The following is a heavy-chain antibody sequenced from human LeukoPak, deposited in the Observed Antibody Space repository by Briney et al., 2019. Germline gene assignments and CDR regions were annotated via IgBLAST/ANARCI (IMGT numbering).Heavy chain of an antibody. J-gene: IGHJ6*02. CDR3: ASSVVVTAIPNGMDV. V-gene: IGHV4-31*03. D-gene: IGHD2-21*02. Sequence: PSETLSLTCTVSGGSISSGGYYWSWIRQHPGKGLEWIGYIYYSGSTYYNPSLKSRVTISVDTSKNQFSLKLSSVTAADTAVYYCASSVVVTAIPNGMDVWGQGTTVTVSS. CDR2: IYYSGST. CDR1: GGSISSGGYY.